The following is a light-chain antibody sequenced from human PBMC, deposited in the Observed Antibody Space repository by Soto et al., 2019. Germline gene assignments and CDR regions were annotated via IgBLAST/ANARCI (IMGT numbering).Light chain of an antibody. CDR3: QQYGDWPPET. CDR1: QSVSRN. V-gene: IGKV3-15*01. J-gene: IGKJ2*01. CDR2: GAS. Sequence: TQSPATLSVSPGDRATLSCRASQSVSRNLAWYQQKPGQAPRLLIYGASTSATGVPARFSGSGSATEFTLSISSLQSEDVAVYYYQQYGDWPPETFGQGTKLEI.